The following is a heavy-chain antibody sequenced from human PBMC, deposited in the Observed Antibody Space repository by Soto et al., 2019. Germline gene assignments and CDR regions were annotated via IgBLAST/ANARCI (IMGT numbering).Heavy chain of an antibody. CDR3: AKSGYSYGLHYYYYYMDV. Sequence: GGSLRLSCAASGFTFSIYGMHWFRQAPGKGLEWVAVISYDGSNKYYADSVKGRFTISRDNSKNTLYLQMNSLRAEDTAVCYCAKSGYSYGLHYYYYYMDVWGKGTTVTVSS. D-gene: IGHD5-18*01. CDR2: ISYDGSNK. V-gene: IGHV3-30*18. CDR1: GFTFSIYG. J-gene: IGHJ6*03.